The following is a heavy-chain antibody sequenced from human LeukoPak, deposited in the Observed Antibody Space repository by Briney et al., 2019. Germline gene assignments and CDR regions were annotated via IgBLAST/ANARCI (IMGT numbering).Heavy chain of an antibody. CDR2: IYYSGST. V-gene: IGHV4-30-4*07. D-gene: IGHD4-23*01. J-gene: IGHJ5*02. CDR1: GGSISSGGYS. Sequence: SETLSLTCAVSGGSISSGGYSWSWIRQPPGKGLEWIGYIYYSGSTHYNPSLKSRVTISVDTSKNQFSLKLSSVTAADTAVYYCARGWVVTGFDPWGQGTLVTVSS. CDR3: ARGWVVTGFDP.